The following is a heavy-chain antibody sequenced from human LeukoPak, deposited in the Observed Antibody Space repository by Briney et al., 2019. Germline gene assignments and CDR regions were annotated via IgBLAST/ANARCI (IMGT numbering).Heavy chain of an antibody. CDR1: GFTFSSYS. V-gene: IGHV3-21*01. CDR2: ISSSSSYI. Sequence: PGGSLRLSCAASGFTFSSYSMNWVRQAPGKGLEWVSSISSSSSYIYYADSVKGRFTISRDNARNSLYLQMNSLRAEDTAVYYCARGPLYYYDSSGAFDYWGQGTLVTVSS. CDR3: ARGPLYYYDSSGAFDY. J-gene: IGHJ4*02. D-gene: IGHD3-22*01.